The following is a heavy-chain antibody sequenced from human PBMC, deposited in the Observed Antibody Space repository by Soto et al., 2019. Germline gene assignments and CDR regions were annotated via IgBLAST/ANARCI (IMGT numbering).Heavy chain of an antibody. CDR1: GDSVSSNSAA. CDR2: TYYRSKWYN. CDR3: ATGYGDYEDPWFDP. J-gene: IGHJ5*02. Sequence: SQTLSLTCAISGDSVSSNSAAWNWIRQSPSRGLEWLGRTYYRSKWYNDYAVSVKSRITINPDTSKNQFSLQLNSVTPGDTAVYYWATGYGDYEDPWFDPWGQGTLVTVSS. D-gene: IGHD4-17*01. V-gene: IGHV6-1*01.